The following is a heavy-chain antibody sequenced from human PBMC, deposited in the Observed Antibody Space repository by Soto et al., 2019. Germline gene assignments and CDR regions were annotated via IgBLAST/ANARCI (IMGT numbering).Heavy chain of an antibody. CDR3: ARRVYGSGSENDY. Sequence: QVQLVESGGGLVKPGGSLRLSCAASGFTFSDYYMSWIRQAPGKGLEWVSYISSSSSYTNYADSEKGRFTISRDNAKNSLYLQMNSLRAEDTAVYYCARRVYGSGSENDYWAQGTLVTVSS. J-gene: IGHJ4*02. D-gene: IGHD3-10*01. V-gene: IGHV3-11*05. CDR1: GFTFSDYY. CDR2: ISSSSSYT.